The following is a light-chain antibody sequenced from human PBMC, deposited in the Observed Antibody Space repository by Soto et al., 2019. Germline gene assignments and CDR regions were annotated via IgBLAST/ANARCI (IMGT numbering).Light chain of an antibody. CDR2: STN. CDR1: TGAVTSGYY. V-gene: IGLV7-43*01. J-gene: IGLJ2*01. CDR3: LLYYGGVHSVV. Sequence: QAVVTQEPSLTVSPGGTVTLTCASSTGAVTSGYYPNWFQQKPGQAPRALIYSTNNKYSWTPARFSGSLLGGKAALTLSGVQPGDEAEYYCLLYYGGVHSVVFGGGTKLTVL.